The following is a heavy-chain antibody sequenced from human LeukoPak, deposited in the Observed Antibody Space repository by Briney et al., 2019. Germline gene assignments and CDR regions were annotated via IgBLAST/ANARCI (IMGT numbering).Heavy chain of an antibody. V-gene: IGHV3-23*01. CDR1: GFTFSSYA. Sequence: GGSLRLSCAASGFTFSSYALSWVRQAPGKGLEWVSGVTGSGGSTYYADSVKGRFTISRDNSKNALYLQMNSLRAEDTAVYYCAKPGGLVGPKGGAFDIWGQGTMVTVSS. CDR2: VTGSGGST. D-gene: IGHD1-26*01. CDR3: AKPGGLVGPKGGAFDI. J-gene: IGHJ3*02.